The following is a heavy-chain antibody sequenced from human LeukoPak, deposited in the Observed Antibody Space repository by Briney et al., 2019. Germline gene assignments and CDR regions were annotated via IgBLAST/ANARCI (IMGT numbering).Heavy chain of an antibody. D-gene: IGHD1-26*01. Sequence: GGSLRLSCAASGFTFTIYGMNWVRQAPGKGLEWVSGVGGDPRRTYYADSVKGRFTIDRDNSKNTLYLQMNSLGAEDTAVYYCAKRGAEVGQTVAPGDYWGQGTLVTVSS. J-gene: IGHJ4*02. CDR2: VGGDPRRT. CDR3: AKRGAEVGQTVAPGDY. CDR1: GFTFTIYG. V-gene: IGHV3-23*01.